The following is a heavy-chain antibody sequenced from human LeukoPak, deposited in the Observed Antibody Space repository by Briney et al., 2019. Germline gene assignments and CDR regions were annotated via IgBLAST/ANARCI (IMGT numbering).Heavy chain of an antibody. CDR3: ASVYSSSWYDHWFDP. J-gene: IGHJ5*02. D-gene: IGHD6-13*01. Sequence: SQTLSLTCAVSGVSISSGGYSWSWIRQPPGKGLEWIGYIYHSGSTYYNPSLKSRVTISVDRSKNQFSLKLSSVTAADTAVYYCASVYSSSWYDHWFDPWGQGTLVTVSS. CDR1: GVSISSGGYS. CDR2: IYHSGST. V-gene: IGHV4-30-2*01.